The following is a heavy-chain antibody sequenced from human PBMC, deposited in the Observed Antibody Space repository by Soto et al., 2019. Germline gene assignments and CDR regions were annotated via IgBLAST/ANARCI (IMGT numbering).Heavy chain of an antibody. Sequence: SETLSLTCTVSGGSIRSCYWRGIRQPPGRGLEWIGYIHYSGSTNYNPSLKSRVTISVDTSKNQFSLKLSSVTAADTAGYYCASRTVTFPFYYWGQGTLVSVSS. J-gene: IGHJ4*02. CDR2: IHYSGST. CDR3: ASRTVTFPFYY. CDR1: GGSIRSCY. V-gene: IGHV4-59*01. D-gene: IGHD4-17*01.